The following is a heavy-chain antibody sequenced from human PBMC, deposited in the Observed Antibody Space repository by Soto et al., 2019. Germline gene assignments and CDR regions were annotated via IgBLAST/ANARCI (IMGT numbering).Heavy chain of an antibody. Sequence: EVQLVESGGGLVQPGRSLRLSCAASGFTFDDYAMHWVRQVPGKGLEWVSGINWNSGSIGYADSVKGRFAISRDNAKNSLHLQMNSLRAEDTAFYYCVKDESINWYSGHFRHWGQGTLVTV. J-gene: IGHJ1*01. CDR3: VKDESINWYSGHFRH. V-gene: IGHV3-9*01. D-gene: IGHD6-13*01. CDR1: GFTFDDYA. CDR2: INWNSGSI.